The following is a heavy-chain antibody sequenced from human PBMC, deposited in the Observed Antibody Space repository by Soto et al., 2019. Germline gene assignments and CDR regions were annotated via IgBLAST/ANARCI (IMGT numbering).Heavy chain of an antibody. Sequence: PGGSLRLSCSASDFTFGNFAMSWVRQAPGKGLEWVSGISADGGGTYYAGSVKGRFTISRDNSKKTMYFQLNSLRDEDTAVYYCAKCNVLVTASGGWCNWFDPWGQGTPVTVSS. V-gene: IGHV3-23*01. CDR2: ISADGGGT. J-gene: IGHJ5*02. CDR3: AKCNVLVTASGGWCNWFDP. CDR1: DFTFGNFA. D-gene: IGHD2-21*02.